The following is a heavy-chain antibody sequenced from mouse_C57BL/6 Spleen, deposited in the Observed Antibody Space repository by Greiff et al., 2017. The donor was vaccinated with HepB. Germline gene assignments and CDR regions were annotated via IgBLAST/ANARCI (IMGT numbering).Heavy chain of an antibody. CDR3: ARGLLRDQLRGFAY. CDR2: IHPNSGST. Sequence: QVQLQQPGAELVKPGASVKVSCKASGYTFTSYWMHWVKQRPGQGLEWIGMIHPNSGSTNYNEKFKSKATLTVDKSSSTAYMQLSSLTSGDSAVYYCARGLLRDQLRGFAYWGQGTLVTVSA. D-gene: IGHD1-1*01. V-gene: IGHV1-64*01. J-gene: IGHJ3*01. CDR1: GYTFTSYW.